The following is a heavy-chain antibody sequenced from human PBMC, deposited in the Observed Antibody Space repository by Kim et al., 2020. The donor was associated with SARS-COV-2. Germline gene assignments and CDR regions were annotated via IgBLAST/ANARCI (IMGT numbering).Heavy chain of an antibody. J-gene: IGHJ4*02. CDR3: ARDGDWEPDYFDQ. CDR1: GFTFSSYW. V-gene: IGHV3-74*01. Sequence: GGSLRLSCAASGFTFSSYWMHWVRQTPEKGLVWVSRINNDGTSTTYTDSVKGRFTISRDNAKNTLYLQMNSLRAEDTAVYYCARDGDWEPDYFDQWGQGTLVTVSS. D-gene: IGHD1-26*01. CDR2: INNDGTST.